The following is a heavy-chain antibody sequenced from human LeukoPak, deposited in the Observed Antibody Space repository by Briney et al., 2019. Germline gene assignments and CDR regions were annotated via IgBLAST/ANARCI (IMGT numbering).Heavy chain of an antibody. V-gene: IGHV4-59*01. J-gene: IGHJ5*02. CDR1: GGSISSYY. Sequence: PSETLSLTCTVSGGSISSYYWNWIRQPPGKGLGWIGYVYYSGSTNYSPSLKSRVTISVDTSKNQFSLKLSSVTAADTAVYYCARGLRGGDYQLLPFGSWGQGTLVTVSS. CDR3: ARGLRGGDYQLLPFGS. D-gene: IGHD3-22*01. CDR2: VYYSGST.